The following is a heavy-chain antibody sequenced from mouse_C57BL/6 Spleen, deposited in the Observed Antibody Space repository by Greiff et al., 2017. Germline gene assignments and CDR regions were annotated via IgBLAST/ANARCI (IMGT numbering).Heavy chain of an antibody. CDR2: IYPGNGGT. Sequence: QVQLQQSGPELVKPGASVKISCKASGYAFSSSWMNWVKQRPGKGLEWIGRIYPGNGGTNYNGKFKGKATLTADKSSSTAYMQLSSLPSEDSAVYFCARSGAYESYFDYWGQGTTLTVSS. CDR3: ARSGAYESYFDY. J-gene: IGHJ2*01. D-gene: IGHD2-10*02. CDR1: GYAFSSSW. V-gene: IGHV1-82*01.